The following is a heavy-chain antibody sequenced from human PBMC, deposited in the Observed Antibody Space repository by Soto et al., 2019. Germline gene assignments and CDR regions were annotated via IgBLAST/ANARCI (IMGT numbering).Heavy chain of an antibody. Sequence: SQTLSLTCVISGDSVSSNSATWNWIRQSPSRGLEWLGRTYYRSRWYSDYAISVKGRITISPDTSKNQFSLQLNSVTPEDTAVYYCGRAHLGTDRYTLETFDPWGQGTLVTVSS. D-gene: IGHD3-16*02. CDR1: GDSVSSNSAT. V-gene: IGHV6-1*01. CDR3: GRAHLGTDRYTLETFDP. CDR2: TYYRSRWYS. J-gene: IGHJ5*02.